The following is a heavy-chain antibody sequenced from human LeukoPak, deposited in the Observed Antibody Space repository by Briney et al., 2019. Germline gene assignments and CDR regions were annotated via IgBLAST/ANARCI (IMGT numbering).Heavy chain of an antibody. CDR1: GFTFSSFA. CDR3: AKVPPRDDSSGYYDY. Sequence: GGSLRLSCAASGFTFSSFAMSWVRQAPGKGLEWVSGISGSGGSTYYAGSVKGRFIISRDNSKNTLFLQMNSLRAEDTAVYYCAKVPPRDDSSGYYDYWGQGTLVTVSS. D-gene: IGHD3-22*01. V-gene: IGHV3-23*01. CDR2: ISGSGGST. J-gene: IGHJ4*02.